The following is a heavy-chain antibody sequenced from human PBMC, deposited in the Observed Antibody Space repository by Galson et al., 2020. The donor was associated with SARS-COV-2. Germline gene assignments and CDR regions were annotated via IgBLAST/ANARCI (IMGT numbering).Heavy chain of an antibody. Sequence: GEALKTSCQGRGDSFSYYWIAWVRQMPGKGLEWMGLSYPRVSHTAYRPSFHGQLPIPVDESITIAHLPWSGVKASDPARYYCARRIYDTDGYEVGFDYWGQGTPVTLSS. D-gene: IGHD3-22*01. CDR3: ARRIYDTDGYEVGFDY. CDR1: GDSFSYYW. J-gene: IGHJ4*02. V-gene: IGHV5-51*01. CDR2: SYPRVSHT.